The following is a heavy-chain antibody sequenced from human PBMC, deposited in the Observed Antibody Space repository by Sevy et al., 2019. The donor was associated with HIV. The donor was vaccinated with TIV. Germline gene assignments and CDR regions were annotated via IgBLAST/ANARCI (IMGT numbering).Heavy chain of an antibody. CDR1: GYTFTNSD. V-gene: IGHV1-8*03. Sequence: ASVKVSCKASGYTFTNSDINWVRQATGQGLEWLGWMNPNSGNTVYAQKFQGRVTITRDTSISTAYMELSSLRSEDSAVYYCARAEYYYGMDVWGQRTTVTVSS. J-gene: IGHJ6*02. CDR3: ARAEYYYGMDV. CDR2: MNPNSGNT.